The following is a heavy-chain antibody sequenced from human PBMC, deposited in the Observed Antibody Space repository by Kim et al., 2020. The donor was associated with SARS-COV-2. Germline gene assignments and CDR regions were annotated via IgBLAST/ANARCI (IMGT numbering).Heavy chain of an antibody. CDR1: GGSISSGGYY. Sequence: SETLSLTCTVSGGSISSGGYYWSWIRQHPGKGLEWIGYIYYSGSTYYNPSLKSRVTISVDTSKNQFSLKLSSVTAADTAVYYCARELRYFDWYEGYGMDVWGQGTTVTVSS. CDR2: IYYSGST. D-gene: IGHD3-9*01. J-gene: IGHJ6*02. V-gene: IGHV4-31*03. CDR3: ARELRYFDWYEGYGMDV.